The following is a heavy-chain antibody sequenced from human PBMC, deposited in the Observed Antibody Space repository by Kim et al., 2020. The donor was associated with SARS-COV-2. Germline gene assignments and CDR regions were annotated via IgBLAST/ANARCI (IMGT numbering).Heavy chain of an antibody. V-gene: IGHV4-39*01. CDR3: ARRDYGGFDY. J-gene: IGHJ4*02. CDR2: IYYSGST. D-gene: IGHD4-17*01. CDR1: GGSISDRNYN. Sequence: SETLSLTCTVFGGSISDRNYNWGWLRQPPGKGLEWIGSIYYSGSTFYSPSLKSRLTISVDTSKNQFSLKLSSVTAADTAVYYCARRDYGGFDYWGQGTRVTVSS.